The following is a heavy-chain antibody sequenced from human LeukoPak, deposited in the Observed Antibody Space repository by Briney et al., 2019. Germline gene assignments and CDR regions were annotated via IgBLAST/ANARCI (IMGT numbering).Heavy chain of an antibody. CDR1: GFTFSSYW. V-gene: IGHV3-15*01. Sequence: GGSLRLSCAASGFTFSSYWMSWVRQAPGKGLEGVGRIKSKTDGGTTGYAAPVKGRFTISRDDSKNTLYLQMNSLKTEDTAVYYCTTGYCSRTSCYYFDYWGQGTLVTVSS. CDR2: IKSKTDGGTT. CDR3: TTGYCSRTSCYYFDY. J-gene: IGHJ4*02. D-gene: IGHD2-2*01.